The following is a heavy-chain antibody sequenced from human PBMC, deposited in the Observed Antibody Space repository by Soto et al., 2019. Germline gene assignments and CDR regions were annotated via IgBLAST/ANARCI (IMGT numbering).Heavy chain of an antibody. CDR1: GGSISSSSYY. J-gene: IGHJ4*02. D-gene: IGHD5-12*01. CDR3: ARNEYSGYNFFDY. CDR2: IYYSGST. V-gene: IGHV4-39*01. Sequence: PSETLSLTCTVSGGSISSSSYYWGWIRQPPGKGLEWIGSIYYSGSTYYNPSLKSRVTISVDTSKNQFSLKLSSVTAADTAVYYCARNEYSGYNFFDYWGQGNLVTVSS.